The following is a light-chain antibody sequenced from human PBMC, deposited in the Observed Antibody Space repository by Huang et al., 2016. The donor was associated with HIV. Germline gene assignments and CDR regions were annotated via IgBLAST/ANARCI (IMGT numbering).Light chain of an antibody. CDR2: RAS. J-gene: IGKJ2*01. Sequence: DIQMTQSPSSLSASVGDRVNITCRASQSITSYLNWYQQKPGKAPKLLIYRASTLQSGVPSRFSCSGSGADFTLTISTLQPEDFATYYCQQSYSTLPMYTFGQGTKLEIK. CDR3: QQSYSTLPMYT. V-gene: IGKV1-39*01. CDR1: QSITSY.